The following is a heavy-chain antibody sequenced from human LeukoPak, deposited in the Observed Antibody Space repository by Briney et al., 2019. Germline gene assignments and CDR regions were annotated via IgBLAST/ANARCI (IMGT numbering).Heavy chain of an antibody. J-gene: IGHJ6*02. CDR3: AKDKLEYYGSGRRYYYYVMDV. Sequence: GGSLRLSCAASGFTFSSYSMNWVRQAPGKGLEWVSSISSSSSYIYYADSVKGRFTISRDNAKNSLYLQMNSLRAEDTALYYCAKDKLEYYGSGRRYYYYVMDVWGQGTTVTVSS. D-gene: IGHD3-10*01. CDR2: ISSSSSYI. V-gene: IGHV3-21*04. CDR1: GFTFSSYS.